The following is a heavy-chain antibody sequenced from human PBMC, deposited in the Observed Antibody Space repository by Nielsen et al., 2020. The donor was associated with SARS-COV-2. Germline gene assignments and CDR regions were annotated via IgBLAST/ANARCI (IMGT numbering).Heavy chain of an antibody. CDR2: ISYDGSNK. J-gene: IGHJ5*02. D-gene: IGHD3-22*01. CDR3: AKDAPKVVEVLNWFDP. Sequence: GESLKISCVASGSTFNSYGMHWVRQAPGKGLEWVAVISYDGSNKYYADSVKDRFTISRDNSKNTLYLQMNSLRAEDTAVYYCAKDAPKVVEVLNWFDPWGQGTLVTVSS. CDR1: GSTFNSYG. V-gene: IGHV3-30*18.